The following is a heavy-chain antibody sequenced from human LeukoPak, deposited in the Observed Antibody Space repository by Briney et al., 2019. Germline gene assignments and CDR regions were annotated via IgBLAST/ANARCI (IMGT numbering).Heavy chain of an antibody. CDR1: GDPISPYF. Sequence: SDTLSLTCTLSGDPISPYFRSWMRQTRGKGLEWIGYISYTGSTNYNPALKNRVTISVDTSKNQFSLQLTSVTAADTAVYYCARDDYRGVTNFDPWGQGTLVTVSS. J-gene: IGHJ5*02. V-gene: IGHV4-59*01. CDR3: ARDDYRGVTNFDP. CDR2: ISYTGST. D-gene: IGHD3-10*01.